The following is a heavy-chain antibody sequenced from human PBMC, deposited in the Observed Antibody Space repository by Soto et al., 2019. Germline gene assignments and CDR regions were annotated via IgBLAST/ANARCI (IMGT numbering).Heavy chain of an antibody. Sequence: GGSLRLSCAASGFTFSSYAMSWVRQAPGKGLEWVSAISGSGGSTYYADSVKGRFTISRDNSKNTLYLQMNSLRAEDTAVYYGAKAGGIVVVVAAPDRYYFDYWGQGTLVTVSS. CDR2: ISGSGGST. V-gene: IGHV3-23*01. J-gene: IGHJ4*02. CDR1: GFTFSSYA. CDR3: AKAGGIVVVVAAPDRYYFDY. D-gene: IGHD2-15*01.